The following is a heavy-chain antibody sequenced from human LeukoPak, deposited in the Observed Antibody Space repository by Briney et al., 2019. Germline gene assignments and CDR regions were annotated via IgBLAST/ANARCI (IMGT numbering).Heavy chain of an antibody. J-gene: IGHJ4*02. CDR2: INPNSGGT. V-gene: IGHV1-2*02. CDR1: GYTFTGYY. D-gene: IGHD1-26*01. CDR3: ARDLSPKVGATHH. Sequence: ASVKVSCKASGYTFTGYYMHWVRQAPGQGLEWMGWINPNSGGTNYAQKFQGRVTMTRDTSISTAYMELSRLRSDDTDVYYCARDLSPKVGATHHWGQGTLVTVSS.